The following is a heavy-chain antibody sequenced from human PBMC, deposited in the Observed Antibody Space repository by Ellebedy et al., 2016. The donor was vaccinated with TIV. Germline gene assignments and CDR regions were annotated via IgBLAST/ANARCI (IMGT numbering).Heavy chain of an antibody. J-gene: IGHJ4*02. CDR3: ARTGDRGRAFDY. CDR1: GDSVSSNSAA. D-gene: IGHD7-27*01. V-gene: IGHV6-1*01. CDR2: TYYRSKWSN. Sequence: SQTLSLTCXISGDSVSSNSAAWNWIRQSPSRGLEWLGRTYYRSKWSNDYAVSVKSRITINPDTSKNHFSLQLNSVTTEDTAVYYCARTGDRGRAFDYWGQGTLVTVSS.